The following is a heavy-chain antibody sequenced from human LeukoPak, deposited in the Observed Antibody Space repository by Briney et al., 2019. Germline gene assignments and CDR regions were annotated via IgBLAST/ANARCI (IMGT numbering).Heavy chain of an antibody. CDR2: IPIFGTA. V-gene: IGHV1-69*01. J-gene: IGHJ4*02. Sequence: IPIFGTANYAQKFQGRVTITADESTSTAYIELSSLRSEDTAVYYCARVYADCSSTSCPFDYWGQETLVTVSS. CDR3: ARVYADCSSTSCPFDY. D-gene: IGHD2-2*01.